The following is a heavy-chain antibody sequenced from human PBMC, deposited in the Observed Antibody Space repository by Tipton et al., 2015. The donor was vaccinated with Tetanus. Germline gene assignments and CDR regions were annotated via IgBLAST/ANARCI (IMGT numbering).Heavy chain of an antibody. D-gene: IGHD3-3*01. J-gene: IGHJ5*02. CDR2: IYYNGGT. CDR3: VRSHVFRLTLFGEEIPRSGRFDP. CDR1: GVSINNYY. V-gene: IGHV4-59*01. Sequence: GSLRLSCSVSGVSINNYYWNWIRQSPGKGLEWLGNIYYNGGTDYNPSLRGRATISLDKAKNHFSLRLRSVTAADTALYYCVRSHVFRLTLFGEEIPRSGRFDPWGQGTLVTVSS.